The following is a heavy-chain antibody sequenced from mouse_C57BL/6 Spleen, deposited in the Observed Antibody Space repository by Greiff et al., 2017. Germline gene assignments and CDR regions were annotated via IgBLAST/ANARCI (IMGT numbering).Heavy chain of an antibody. J-gene: IGHJ1*03. CDR2: IDPEDGDT. V-gene: IGHV14-1*01. D-gene: IGHD1-1*01. Sequence: EVQLQQSGAELVRPGASVKLSCTASGFNIKDYYMHWVKQRPEQGLEWIGRIDPEDGDTEYAPKFQGKATMTADTSSNTAYLQLSSLTSEDTAVYYCTTYYGSSYRYWYFDVWGTGTTVTVSS. CDR1: GFNIKDYY. CDR3: TTYYGSSYRYWYFDV.